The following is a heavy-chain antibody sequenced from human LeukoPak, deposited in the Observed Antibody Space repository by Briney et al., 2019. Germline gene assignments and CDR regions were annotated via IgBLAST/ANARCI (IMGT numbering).Heavy chain of an antibody. CDR3: ARGLPYYYYYYMDV. V-gene: IGHV1-69*06. Sequence: SVKVSCKASGYSFTNYGISWVRQAPGQGLEWMGGIIPIFGTANYAQKFQGRVTITADKSTSTAYMELSSLRSEDTAVYYCARGLPYYYYYYMDVWGKGTTVTVSS. CDR1: GYSFTNYG. CDR2: IIPIFGTA. J-gene: IGHJ6*03.